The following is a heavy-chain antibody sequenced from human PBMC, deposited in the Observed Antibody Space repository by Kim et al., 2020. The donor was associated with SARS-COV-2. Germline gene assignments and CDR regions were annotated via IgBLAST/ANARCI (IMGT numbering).Heavy chain of an antibody. CDR2: IYPGDSDT. Sequence: GESLKISCKGSGYSFTSYWIGWVRQMPGKGLEWMGIIYPGDSDTRYSPSFQGRVTISADKSISTAYLQWSSLKASDTAMYYCARTLYDILTGYYKSGDAFDIWGQGTMVTVSS. V-gene: IGHV5-51*01. CDR1: GYSFTSYW. J-gene: IGHJ3*02. D-gene: IGHD3-9*01. CDR3: ARTLYDILTGYYKSGDAFDI.